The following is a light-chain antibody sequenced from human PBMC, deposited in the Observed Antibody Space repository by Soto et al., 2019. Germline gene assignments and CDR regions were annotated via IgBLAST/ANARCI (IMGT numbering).Light chain of an antibody. V-gene: IGKV3-11*01. J-gene: IGKJ4*01. CDR2: DAS. Sequence: EIVLTQSPGTLSLSPGARAPLSGRARQSVTSNYLAWYQQKPGQAPRLLIYDASNRATGIPARFSGSGSGTDFTLTIRSLEPEDLAVYYCQQRSNWPPLTVGGGTKVDIK. CDR3: QQRSNWPPLT. CDR1: QSVTSNY.